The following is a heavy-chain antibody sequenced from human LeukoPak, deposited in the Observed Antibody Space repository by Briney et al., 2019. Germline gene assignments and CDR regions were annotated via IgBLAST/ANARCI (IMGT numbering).Heavy chain of an antibody. CDR1: GFTLSSYS. CDR2: ISSSSSYI. V-gene: IGHV3-21*01. J-gene: IGHJ3*02. CDR3: ARAYYDSSGYYLLAFDI. D-gene: IGHD3-22*01. Sequence: PGGSLRLSCAASGFTLSSYSMNWVRQAPGKGLEWVSSISSSSSYIYYADSVKGRFTISRDNAKNSLYLQMNSLRAEDTAVYYCARAYYDSSGYYLLAFDIWGQGTMVTVSS.